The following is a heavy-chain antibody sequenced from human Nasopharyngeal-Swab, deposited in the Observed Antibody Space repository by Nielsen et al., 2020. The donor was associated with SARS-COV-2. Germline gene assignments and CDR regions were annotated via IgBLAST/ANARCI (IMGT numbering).Heavy chain of an antibody. J-gene: IGHJ6*02. V-gene: IGHV3-30-3*01. CDR1: GFTFSSYA. D-gene: IGHD3-10*01. CDR2: ISYDGINK. Sequence: GESLKISCAASGFTFSSYAMHWVRQAPGKGLEWVAVISYDGINKYYADSVKGRFTISRENSKNTLYLQMNSLRPEDTALYYCARGGPLLWFGELFRSPFSMDVWGQGTKVTVSS. CDR3: ARGGPLLWFGELFRSPFSMDV.